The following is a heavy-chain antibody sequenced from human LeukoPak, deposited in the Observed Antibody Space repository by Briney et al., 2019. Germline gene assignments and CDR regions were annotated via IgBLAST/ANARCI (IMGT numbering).Heavy chain of an antibody. CDR2: INHSGST. J-gene: IGHJ5*02. V-gene: IGHV4-34*01. CDR1: GGSFSGYY. Sequence: PSETLSLTCAVYGGSFSGYYWSWIRQPPGKGLEWVGEINHSGSTSYNPALKSRVTISVDTSKNQFSLKLSSVTAADTAVYYCASGDCSGGSCSEGYNWFDPWGQGTLVTVSS. CDR3: ASGDCSGGSCSEGYNWFDP. D-gene: IGHD2-15*01.